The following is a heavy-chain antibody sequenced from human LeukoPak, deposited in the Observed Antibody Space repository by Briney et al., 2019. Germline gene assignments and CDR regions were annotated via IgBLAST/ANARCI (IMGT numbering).Heavy chain of an antibody. D-gene: IGHD2-2*01. J-gene: IGHJ6*02. CDR1: GFTFSSYW. Sequence: GGSLRLSCGASGFTFSSYWMYWVRQAPGKGLEWVSSISSSSSYIYYADSVKGRFTISRDNAKNSLYLQMNSLRAEDTAVYYCAKCSSTSCYRYYYYGMDVWGQGTTVTVSS. V-gene: IGHV3-21*01. CDR2: ISSSSSYI. CDR3: AKCSSTSCYRYYYYGMDV.